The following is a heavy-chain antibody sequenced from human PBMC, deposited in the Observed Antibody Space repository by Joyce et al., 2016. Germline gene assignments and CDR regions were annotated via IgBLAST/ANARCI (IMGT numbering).Heavy chain of an antibody. Sequence: EVYLVESGGGLVQPGGSLRLSCAASGFSFRYFWMDGVRQAPGKGLEWVAQINEDGSEKNYMDSLSGRFTLSRDNAKNSVDLQINSLRVEDTAVYYCTRGSGTGWFDPWGQGTLVTVSS. V-gene: IGHV3-7*03. CDR2: INEDGSEK. CDR3: TRGSGTGWFDP. CDR1: GFSFRYFW. D-gene: IGHD6-13*01. J-gene: IGHJ5*02.